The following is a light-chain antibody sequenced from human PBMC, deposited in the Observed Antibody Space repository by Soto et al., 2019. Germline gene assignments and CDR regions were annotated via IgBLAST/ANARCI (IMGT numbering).Light chain of an antibody. CDR1: SSDVGGYNY. V-gene: IGLV2-14*01. CDR3: SSYTSSSTPVV. J-gene: IGLJ2*01. Sequence: QSALTQPASVSGSPGQSITISCTGTSSDVGGYNYVSWYQQHPGKAPKLMIYDVSNRPSGVSNRFSGSKSGNTASLTISGIQAEDEADYYCSSYTSSSTPVVFGGGPKLTVL. CDR2: DVS.